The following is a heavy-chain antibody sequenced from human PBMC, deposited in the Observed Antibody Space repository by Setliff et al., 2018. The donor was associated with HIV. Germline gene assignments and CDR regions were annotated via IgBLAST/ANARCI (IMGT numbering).Heavy chain of an antibody. CDR2: IYYSGST. Sequence: KASETLSLTCTVSGGSISSHYWSWIRQPPGKGLEWIGSIYYSGSTNYSPSLKSRVTISVDTSKNQFSLKLSSVTAADTAVYYCARDPYYNFVLGYFDLWGRGTLVTVSS. J-gene: IGHJ2*01. CDR1: GGSISSHY. V-gene: IGHV4-59*11. CDR3: ARDPYYNFVLGYFDL. D-gene: IGHD3-3*01.